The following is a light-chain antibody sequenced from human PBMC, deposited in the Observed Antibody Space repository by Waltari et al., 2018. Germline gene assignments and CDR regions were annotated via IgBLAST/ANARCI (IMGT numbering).Light chain of an antibody. CDR1: NIGGNR. V-gene: IGLV3-21*02. Sequence: SFVLTQPPSVSVAPGQTASITCGGNNIGGNRGHWYPQKPGQAPILVVYDDIDRPSGVPERLSGSNSGITATLTISSVEAGDEADYYCQVWDTTTDQVIFGGGTRLTVL. CDR2: DDI. J-gene: IGLJ2*01. CDR3: QVWDTTTDQVI.